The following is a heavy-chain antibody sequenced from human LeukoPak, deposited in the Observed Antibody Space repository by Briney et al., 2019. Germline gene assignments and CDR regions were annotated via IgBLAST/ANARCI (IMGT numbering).Heavy chain of an antibody. CDR1: GGSFSGYY. CDR2: INHSGST. CDR3: ASGSSGYYGDY. Sequence: PSETLSLTCAVYGGSFSGYYWSWIRQPPGKGLEWIGEINHSGSTNYNPSLKSRVTISVDTSKNQFSLKLSSVTAADTAVYYCASGSSGYYGDYWGQGTLVTVSS. V-gene: IGHV4-34*01. J-gene: IGHJ4*02. D-gene: IGHD3-22*01.